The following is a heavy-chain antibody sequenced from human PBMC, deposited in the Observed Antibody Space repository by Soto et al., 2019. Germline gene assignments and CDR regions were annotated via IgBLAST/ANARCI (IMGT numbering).Heavy chain of an antibody. Sequence: QITLKESGPPLVKPTQTLTLTCTFSGFSLSTSGVGVGWIRQPPGKALEWLALIYWDDDKRYSPSLKSRLTITKDTSKNQVVLTMTNMDPVDTATYYWAHSTDYYDSSGYYLYYFDYWGQGTLVTVSS. D-gene: IGHD3-22*01. V-gene: IGHV2-5*02. CDR2: IYWDDDK. J-gene: IGHJ4*02. CDR3: AHSTDYYDSSGYYLYYFDY. CDR1: GFSLSTSGVG.